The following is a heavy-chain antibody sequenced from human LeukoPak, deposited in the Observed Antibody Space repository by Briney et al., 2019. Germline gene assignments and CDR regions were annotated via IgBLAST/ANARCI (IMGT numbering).Heavy chain of an antibody. Sequence: ASVKVSCKASGYTFTSYYMHWVRQAPGQGLEWMGIINPSGGSTSYAQKLQGRVTMTRDMSTSTVYMELSSLRSEDTAVYYCARDPIVGYCSGGSCLAERSFDYWGQGTLVTVSS. V-gene: IGHV1-46*01. CDR1: GYTFTSYY. CDR2: INPSGGST. J-gene: IGHJ4*02. D-gene: IGHD2-15*01. CDR3: ARDPIVGYCSGGSCLAERSFDY.